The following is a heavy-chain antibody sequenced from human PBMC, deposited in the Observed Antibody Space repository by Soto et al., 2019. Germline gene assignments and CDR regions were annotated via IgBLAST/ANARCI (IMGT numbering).Heavy chain of an antibody. J-gene: IGHJ6*02. V-gene: IGHV3-23*01. D-gene: IGHD5-18*01. CDR1: GFTFSSYA. Sequence: EVQLLESGGGLVQPGGSLRLSCAASGFTFSSYAMSWVRQAPGKGLEWVSAISGSGGSTYYADSVKGRFTISRDNSKNTLYLQMNSLRAEDTAVYYCAKVGYSYGHGGSYGMDVWGQGTTVTVSS. CDR2: ISGSGGST. CDR3: AKVGYSYGHGGSYGMDV.